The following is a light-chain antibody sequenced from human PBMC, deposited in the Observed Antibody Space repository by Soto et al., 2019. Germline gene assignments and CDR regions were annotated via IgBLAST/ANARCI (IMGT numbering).Light chain of an antibody. V-gene: IGLV2-14*01. Sequence: QSALTQPGSVSGSPGQSITISCTGTSSDVGGYNYVSWYQQHPSKAPKLMIYDVTNRPSGVSNRFSGSKSGNTASLTISGLQAEDEADYYCSSYTSSTTLLFGGGTKLTVL. CDR3: SSYTSSTTLL. CDR1: SSDVGGYNY. CDR2: DVT. J-gene: IGLJ2*01.